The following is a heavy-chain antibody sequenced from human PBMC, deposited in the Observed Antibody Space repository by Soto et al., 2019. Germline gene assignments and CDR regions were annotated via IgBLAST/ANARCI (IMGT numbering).Heavy chain of an antibody. CDR1: GFPFSSFA. V-gene: IGHV3-23*01. CDR3: AGPGYSSQDY. Sequence: GGSLRLSFAASGFPFSSFALSWVRQAPGKGLEWVSAISGSADGTDYANSVKGRFTISRDNSKNTLYLQMNSLRVEDTAVYYCAGPGYSSQDYWGQGTLVTVSS. J-gene: IGHJ4*02. CDR2: ISGSADGT. D-gene: IGHD5-18*01.